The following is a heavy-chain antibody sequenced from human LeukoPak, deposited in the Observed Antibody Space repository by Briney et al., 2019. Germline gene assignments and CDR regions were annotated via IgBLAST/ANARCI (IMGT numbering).Heavy chain of an antibody. Sequence: PSQTLSLTCAVSGGSISSGGYSWSWIRQPPGKGLEWIGCIYHSGSTYYNPSLKSRVTISLDRSPNQFSLKLTSVTAADTAVYYCARRGYSVNWFDPWGQGTLVTVSS. CDR1: GGSISSGGYS. CDR3: ARRGYSVNWFDP. V-gene: IGHV4-30-2*01. J-gene: IGHJ5*02. D-gene: IGHD5-12*01. CDR2: IYHSGST.